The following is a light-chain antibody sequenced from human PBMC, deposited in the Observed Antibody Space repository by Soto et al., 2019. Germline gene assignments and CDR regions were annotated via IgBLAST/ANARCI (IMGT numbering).Light chain of an antibody. V-gene: IGKV3D-20*02. Sequence: EIVLTQSPGTLSLSPGERATLSCRASQSVSSSYLAWYQQKPGQAPRLLIYGASSRATGIPDRFSGSGSGTDSTLTIRRLEPEDFAVYYCQQRSDWITVGQGTRLEIK. CDR3: QQRSDWIT. J-gene: IGKJ5*01. CDR2: GAS. CDR1: QSVSSSY.